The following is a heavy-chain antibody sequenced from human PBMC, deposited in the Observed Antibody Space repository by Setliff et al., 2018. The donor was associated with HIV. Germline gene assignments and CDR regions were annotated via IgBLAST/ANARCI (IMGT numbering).Heavy chain of an antibody. CDR3: ARERGATVLTYGMDV. D-gene: IGHD1-26*01. CDR2: INPNSGGT. V-gene: IGHV1-2*02. J-gene: IGHJ6*02. Sequence: ASVKVSCKASGYMFTDYYIHWVRQAPGQGLEWMGWINPNSGGTNYAQRFQGRVTMTRDTSISTAYMELSRLRSDDTAVYYCARERGATVLTYGMDVWGQGTTVTVSS. CDR1: GYMFTDYY.